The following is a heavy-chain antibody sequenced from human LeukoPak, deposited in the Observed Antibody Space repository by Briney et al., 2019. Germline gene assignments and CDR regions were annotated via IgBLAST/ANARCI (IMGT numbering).Heavy chain of an antibody. CDR3: AQTTTVTTIGPYFDY. Sequence: SGPTLVKPTQTLTLTCTFSGFSLSTSGVGVGWIRQPPGKALEWLALIYWNDDKRYSPSLKSRLTITKDTSKNQVVLTMTNMDPVDTATYYCAQTTTVTTIGPYFDYWGQGTLVTVFS. V-gene: IGHV2-5*01. J-gene: IGHJ4*02. CDR2: IYWNDDK. CDR1: GFSLSTSGVG. D-gene: IGHD4-17*01.